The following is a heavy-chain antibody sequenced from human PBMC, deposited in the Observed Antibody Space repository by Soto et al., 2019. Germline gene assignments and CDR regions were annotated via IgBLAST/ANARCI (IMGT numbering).Heavy chain of an antibody. Sequence: QVQLVESGGGVVQPGRSLRLSCAASGFTFSSYGMHWVRQAPGKGLEWVAVIWYDGSNKYYADSVKGRFTISRDNSKNTLYLQMNSLRAEDTAVYYCARDERRDGYTKFDYWGQGNLVTVSS. D-gene: IGHD5-12*01. J-gene: IGHJ4*02. CDR2: IWYDGSNK. CDR1: GFTFSSYG. V-gene: IGHV3-33*01. CDR3: ARDERRDGYTKFDY.